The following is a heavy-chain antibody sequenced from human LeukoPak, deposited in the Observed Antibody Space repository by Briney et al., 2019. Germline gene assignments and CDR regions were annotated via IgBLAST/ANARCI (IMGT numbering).Heavy chain of an antibody. CDR1: GFTVISNY. CDR2: IYSGGST. CDR3: ARGGGVVALQR. D-gene: IGHD3-22*01. J-gene: IGHJ1*01. Sequence: PRGSLRLSCAASGFTVISNYMSWVRQAPGKGLEWVSVIYSGGSTYYADSVKGRFTISRDNSKNTLYLQMNSLRAEDTAVYYCARGGGVVALQRWGQGTLVTVSS. V-gene: IGHV3-66*01.